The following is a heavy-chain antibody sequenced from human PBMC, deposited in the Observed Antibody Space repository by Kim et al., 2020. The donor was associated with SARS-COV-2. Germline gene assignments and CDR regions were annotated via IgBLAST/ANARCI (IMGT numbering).Heavy chain of an antibody. J-gene: IGHJ4*02. V-gene: IGHV1-69*13. CDR2: IIPIFGTA. D-gene: IGHD2-21*02. Sequence: SVKVSCKASGDTFSSYAISWVRQAPGQGLEWMGGIIPIFGTANYAQKFQGRVTITADESTSTAYMELSSLRSEDTAVYYCTRGVVTSSTFDYWGQGTLVTVSS. CDR3: TRGVVTSSTFDY. CDR1: GDTFSSYA.